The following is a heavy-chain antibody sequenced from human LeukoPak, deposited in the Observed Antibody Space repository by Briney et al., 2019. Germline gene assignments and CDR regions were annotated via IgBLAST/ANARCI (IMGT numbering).Heavy chain of an antibody. CDR1: GFTFXSYA. Sequence: PXXSLRLSCAXXGFTFXSYAMSWVRQAPGKGLEWVSAISGSGGSTYYADSVKGRFTISRDNSKNTLHLQMNSLRAEDTAVYYCAKGMSIAVAGNYYYYYYGMDVWGQGTTVTVSS. CDR2: ISGSGGST. J-gene: IGHJ6*02. CDR3: AKGMSIAVAGNYYYYYYGMDV. D-gene: IGHD6-19*01. V-gene: IGHV3-23*01.